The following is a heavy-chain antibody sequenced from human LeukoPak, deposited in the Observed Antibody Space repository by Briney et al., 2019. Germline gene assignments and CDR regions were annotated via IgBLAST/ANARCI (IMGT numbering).Heavy chain of an antibody. V-gene: IGHV4-39*01. CDR1: GGSISSSSYY. J-gene: IGHJ3*02. CDR3: ARHQSYSSGWYGAFDI. D-gene: IGHD6-19*01. Sequence: SETLSLTCTVSGGSISSSSYYWGWIRQPPGKGLEWIGSIYYSGSTYYNPSLKSRVTISVDTSKNQFSLKLSSVTAADTAVYYCARHQSYSSGWYGAFDIWGQGTMVTVSS. CDR2: IYYSGST.